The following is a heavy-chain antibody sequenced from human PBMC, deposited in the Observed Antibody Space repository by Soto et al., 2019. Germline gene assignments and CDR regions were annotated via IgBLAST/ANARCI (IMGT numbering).Heavy chain of an antibody. CDR3: ARDLSSGYDFGAFDI. Sequence: QVQLQESGPGLVKPSGTLSLTCAVSSGSISSSNWWSWVRQPPGKGLEWIGKIYHSGSTNYNPSLKSRVTISVDKSKNQFSLKLSSVTAADTAVYYCARDLSSGYDFGAFDIWGQGTMVTVSS. J-gene: IGHJ3*02. CDR1: SGSISSSNW. V-gene: IGHV4-4*02. D-gene: IGHD5-12*01. CDR2: IYHSGST.